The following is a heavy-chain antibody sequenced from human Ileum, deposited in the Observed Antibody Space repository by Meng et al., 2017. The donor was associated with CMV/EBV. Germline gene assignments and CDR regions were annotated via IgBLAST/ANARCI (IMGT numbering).Heavy chain of an antibody. D-gene: IGHD6-25*01. V-gene: IGHV1-46*01. CDR3: VREGIGMAEAATGRGGFDY. J-gene: IGHJ4*02. Sequence: ASVKVSCKASGYTFTNYYLHWVRQAPRQGLEWMGIINPSGGTTIYAQKFRGRVAITRDTSTSTVYMELTSLRSEDTAVYYWVREGIGMAEAATGRGGFDYWGQGTLVTV. CDR2: INPSGGTT. CDR1: GYTFTNYY.